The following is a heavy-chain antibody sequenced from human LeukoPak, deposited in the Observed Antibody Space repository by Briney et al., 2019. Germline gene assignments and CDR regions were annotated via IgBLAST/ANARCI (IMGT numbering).Heavy chain of an antibody. Sequence: SETLSLTCTVSGGSISSYYWSWIRQPAGKGLEWIGRIHTSGSTNYNPSLKSRVTMSVDTSKNQFSLKLSSVTAADTAVYYCAREDTYYYDSSGYYYDYYMDVWGKGTTVTISS. CDR3: AREDTYYYDSSGYYYDYYMDV. CDR1: GGSISSYY. V-gene: IGHV4-4*07. D-gene: IGHD3-22*01. J-gene: IGHJ6*03. CDR2: IHTSGST.